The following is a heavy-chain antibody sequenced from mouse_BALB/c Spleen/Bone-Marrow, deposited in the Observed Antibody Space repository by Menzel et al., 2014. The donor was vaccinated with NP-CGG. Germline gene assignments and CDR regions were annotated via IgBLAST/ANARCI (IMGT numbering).Heavy chain of an antibody. J-gene: IGHJ4*01. CDR3: ARRGWYYAMDY. CDR2: ISNGGGST. Sequence: EVKLVESGGGLVQPGGSLKLSCATSGFTFGDYYMYWVRQTPEKRLEWVAYISNGGGSTYYPDTVKGRFTISRDNAKNTLYLQMSRLKSEDTAMYYCARRGWYYAMDYWGQGTSVTVSS. CDR1: GFTFGDYY. V-gene: IGHV5-12*02. D-gene: IGHD2-3*01.